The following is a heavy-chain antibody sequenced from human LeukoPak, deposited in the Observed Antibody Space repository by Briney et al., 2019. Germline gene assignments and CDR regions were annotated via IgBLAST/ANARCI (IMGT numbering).Heavy chain of an antibody. V-gene: IGHV3-66*01. J-gene: IGHJ3*02. CDR2: IYSGGST. CDR1: GFTFSGYA. D-gene: IGHD4-17*01. Sequence: PGGSLRLSCAASGFTFSGYAMSWVRQAPGKGLEWVSVIYSGGSTYYADSVKGRFTISRDNSKNTLYLQMNSLRAEDTAVYYCARDSDYEGSPIWGQGTMVTVSS. CDR3: ARDSDYEGSPI.